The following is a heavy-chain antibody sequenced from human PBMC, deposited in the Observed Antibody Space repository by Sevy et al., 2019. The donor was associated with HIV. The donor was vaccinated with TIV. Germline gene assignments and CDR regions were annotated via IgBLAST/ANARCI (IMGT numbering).Heavy chain of an antibody. D-gene: IGHD3-16*01. CDR3: ARVFGGRLYNGRFDP. J-gene: IGHJ5*02. CDR1: GYSFTTYA. CDR2: ISPFHGNK. Sequence: ASVKVSCKASGYSFTTYAITWVRQAPGQGLEWMGWISPFHGNKNYAQKLQGRVSMTTDTSTSTAYMELTSLRSDDTAVYYCARVFGGRLYNGRFDPWGQGTLVTVSS. V-gene: IGHV1-18*01.